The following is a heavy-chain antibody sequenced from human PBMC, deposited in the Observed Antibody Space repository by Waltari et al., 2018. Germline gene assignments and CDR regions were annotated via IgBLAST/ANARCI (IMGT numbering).Heavy chain of an antibody. CDR2: INSTSRGI. CDR1: GFFFTTYN. CDR3: ARSSMWGLNWFDS. V-gene: IGHV3-48*04. D-gene: IGHD1-26*01. Sequence: EVQLVESGGTLVQPGGSLRLSCAASGFFFTTYNMNWVRQAPGKGLEWVSFINSTSRGIYYADSVKGRFTISRDNAKNSLYLQMNSLRAEDTAVYYCARSSMWGLNWFDSWGQGTLVTVSS. J-gene: IGHJ5*01.